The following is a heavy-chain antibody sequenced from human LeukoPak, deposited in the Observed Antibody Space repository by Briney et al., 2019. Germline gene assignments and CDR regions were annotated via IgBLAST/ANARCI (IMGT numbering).Heavy chain of an antibody. Sequence: ASVKVSCKASGGTFSSYAISWVRQAPGQGLEWMGGIIPIFGTANYAQKFQGRVTITADESTSTAYMELSSLRSEDTAVYYCAAGGTDGDYSDYNWFDPWGQGTLVTVSS. D-gene: IGHD4-17*01. CDR2: IIPIFGTA. CDR1: GGTFSSYA. V-gene: IGHV1-69*13. J-gene: IGHJ5*02. CDR3: AAGGTDGDYSDYNWFDP.